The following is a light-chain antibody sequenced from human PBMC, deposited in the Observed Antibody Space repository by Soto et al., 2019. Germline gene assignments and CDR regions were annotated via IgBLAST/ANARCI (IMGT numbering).Light chain of an antibody. V-gene: IGKV1-27*01. CDR2: AAS. Sequence: DIQMTQSPSSLSASVGDRVTITCRASQGISNYLAWYQQKPGKVPKLLIYAASTLQSGVPSRFSGSGSGTDFTLTISSLQPEYVGTYYCQKYNSGPSFGPGPKVDIK. J-gene: IGKJ3*01. CDR3: QKYNSGPS. CDR1: QGISNY.